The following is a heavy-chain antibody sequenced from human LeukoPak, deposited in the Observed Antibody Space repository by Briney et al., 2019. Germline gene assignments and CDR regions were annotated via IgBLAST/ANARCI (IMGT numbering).Heavy chain of an antibody. CDR3: AREGSMVRYGDYAYSYYYYYYMDV. J-gene: IGHJ6*03. CDR2: IIPIFGTT. Sequence: GASVKVSCKASGGTFSSYAISWVRQAPGQGLEWMGGIIPIFGTTNYAQKFQGRVTITADESTSTAYMELSSLRSEDTAVYYCAREGSMVRYGDYAYSYYYYYYMDVWGKGTTVTISS. CDR1: GGTFSSYA. V-gene: IGHV1-69*13. D-gene: IGHD4-17*01.